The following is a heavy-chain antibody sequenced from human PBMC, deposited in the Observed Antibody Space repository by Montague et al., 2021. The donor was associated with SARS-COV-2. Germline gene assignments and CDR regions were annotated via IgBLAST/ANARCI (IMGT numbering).Heavy chain of an antibody. CDR2: ISYDGSNK. V-gene: IGHV3-30-3*01. Sequence: SLRLSCAASGFTFSSYAMHWVRQAPGKGLEWVAVISYDGSNKYYADSVKGRFTISRDNSKNTLYLQMNSLRAEDTAVYYCARDRRYYASSLYPGVAYNWFDPWGQGTLVTVSS. CDR1: GFTFSSYA. D-gene: IGHD3-22*01. J-gene: IGHJ5*02. CDR3: ARDRRYYASSLYPGVAYNWFDP.